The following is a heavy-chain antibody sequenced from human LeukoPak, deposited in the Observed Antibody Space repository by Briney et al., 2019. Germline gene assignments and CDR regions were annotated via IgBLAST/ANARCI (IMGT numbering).Heavy chain of an antibody. J-gene: IGHJ4*02. D-gene: IGHD3-3*01. CDR1: GYTFTSYG. V-gene: IGHV1-18*01. CDR3: AIGKYYDFWSGYHFDY. Sequence: ASVKVSCKASGYTFTSYGISWVRQAPGQGLEWMGWTSAYNGNTNYAQKLQGRVTMTTDTSTSKAYMELRSLRSDDTAVYYCAIGKYYDFWSGYHFDYWGQGTLVTVSS. CDR2: TSAYNGNT.